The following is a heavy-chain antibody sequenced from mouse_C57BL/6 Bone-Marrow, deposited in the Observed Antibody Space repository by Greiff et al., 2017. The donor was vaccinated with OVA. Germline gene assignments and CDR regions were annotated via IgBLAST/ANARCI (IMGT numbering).Heavy chain of an antibody. CDR3: ARCGSNYYGPFAY. V-gene: IGHV1-82*01. D-gene: IGHD1-1*01. CDR1: GYAFSSSW. J-gene: IGHJ3*01. Sequence: QVQLKESGPELVKPGASVKISCKASGYAFSSSWMNWVKQRPGKGLEWIGRIYPGDGDTNYNGKFKGKATLTADKSSSTACMQLSSLTSEDSAVYFCARCGSNYYGPFAYWGQGTLVTVSA. CDR2: IYPGDGDT.